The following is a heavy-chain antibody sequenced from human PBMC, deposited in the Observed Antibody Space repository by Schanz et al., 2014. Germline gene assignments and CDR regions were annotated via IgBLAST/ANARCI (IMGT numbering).Heavy chain of an antibody. V-gene: IGHV3-48*04. J-gene: IGHJ4*02. Sequence: EVQLVESGGGVVQPGGSLRLSCATSGFTFITYTMNWVRQTPGKGLEWVSDISDSGDSTHYADSVKGRFTISRDNAKNSLFLQMNSLSAEDTAVYYCAKVAPAATYLDSWGLGTLVTVSS. D-gene: IGHD2-2*01. CDR2: ISDSGDST. CDR1: GFTFITYT. CDR3: AKVAPAATYLDS.